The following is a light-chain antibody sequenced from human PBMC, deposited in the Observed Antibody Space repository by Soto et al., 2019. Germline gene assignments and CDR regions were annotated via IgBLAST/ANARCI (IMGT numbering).Light chain of an antibody. CDR1: QTIGTF. CDR2: GAS. V-gene: IGKV1-39*01. Sequence: IPMTTSPSSLSASLLDRFNITCRTGQTIGTFLNWYQQKVGKAPKLLIFGASNLQSAVPSRFSGSGSGTEFTLTVSRLEAEDFAPYYCQQTYITPFTSGGGAKVDIK. CDR3: QQTYITPFT. J-gene: IGKJ4*01.